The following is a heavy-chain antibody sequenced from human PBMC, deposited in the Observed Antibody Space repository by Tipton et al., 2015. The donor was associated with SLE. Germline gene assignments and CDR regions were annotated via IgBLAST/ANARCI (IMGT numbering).Heavy chain of an antibody. D-gene: IGHD1-26*01. J-gene: IGHJ4*02. CDR2: IYYSGST. Sequence: TLSLTCTVSGGSISSHYWSWIRQPPGKGLEWIGYIYYSGSTNYNPSLKSRVTISLDTSKNQFSLKLSSVTAADTAVYYCASFAKWACWGQGTLVTVSS. CDR1: GGSISSHY. CDR3: ASFAKWAC. V-gene: IGHV4-59*11.